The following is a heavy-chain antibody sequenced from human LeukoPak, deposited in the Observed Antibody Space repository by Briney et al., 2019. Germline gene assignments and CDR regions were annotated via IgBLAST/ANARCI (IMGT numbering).Heavy chain of an antibody. D-gene: IGHD6-19*01. CDR3: AKDDSSGLYDY. Sequence: GGSLRLSCAASGFTFSSYSMNWVRQAPGKGLEWVSSISSSSSYIYYADSVKGRFTISRDNSKNTLYLQMNSLRAEDTAVYYCAKDDSSGLYDYWGQGTLVTVSS. CDR1: GFTFSSYS. CDR2: ISSSSSYI. V-gene: IGHV3-21*04. J-gene: IGHJ4*02.